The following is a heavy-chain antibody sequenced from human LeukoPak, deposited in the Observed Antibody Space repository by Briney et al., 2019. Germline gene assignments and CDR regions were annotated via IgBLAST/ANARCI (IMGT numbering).Heavy chain of an antibody. CDR1: GGSFSGYY. Sequence: SETLSLTCAVYGGSFSGYYWSWIRQPPGKGLEWIGEINHSGSTNCNPSLKSRVTISVDTSKNQFSLELSSVTAADTAVYYCARGDGRDGYKGRLEYWGQGNLVTVSS. CDR2: INHSGST. J-gene: IGHJ4*02. V-gene: IGHV4-34*01. CDR3: ARGDGRDGYKGRLEY. D-gene: IGHD5-24*01.